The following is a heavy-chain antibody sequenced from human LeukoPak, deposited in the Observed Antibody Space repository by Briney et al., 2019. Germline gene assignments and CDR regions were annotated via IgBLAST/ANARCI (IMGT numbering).Heavy chain of an antibody. CDR1: GFTFSGSA. J-gene: IGHJ4*02. CDR3: TRPMSGDYYDSSGYALGY. Sequence: GGSLRLSCAASGFTFSGSAMHWVRQASGKGLEWVGRIRSKSNSYATAYAASVKGRFTISRDDSKNTEYLQMNSLTTEDTAVYYCTRPMSGDYYDSSGYALGYWGQGTLVTVS. V-gene: IGHV3-73*01. CDR2: IRSKSNSYAT. D-gene: IGHD3-22*01.